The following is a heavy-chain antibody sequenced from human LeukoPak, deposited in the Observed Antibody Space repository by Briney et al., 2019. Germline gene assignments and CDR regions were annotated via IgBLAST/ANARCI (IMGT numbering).Heavy chain of an antibody. V-gene: IGHV3-30-3*01. Sequence: GGSLRISCVASGFTFSSYALHWVRQAPGKGLEWVAVISYDGSKKYYADSVKGRFTISRDSSKNTLYLEMSSLRADDTAVYYCARVLYTSGWFGTFAYWGQGTLVTVSS. J-gene: IGHJ4*02. D-gene: IGHD6-19*01. CDR2: ISYDGSKK. CDR1: GFTFSSYA. CDR3: ARVLYTSGWFGTFAY.